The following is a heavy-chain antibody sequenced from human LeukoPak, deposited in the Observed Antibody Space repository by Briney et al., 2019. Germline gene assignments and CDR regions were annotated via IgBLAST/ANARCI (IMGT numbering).Heavy chain of an antibody. J-gene: IGHJ6*02. CDR1: GGSISSYY. Sequence: SETLSLTCTVSGGSISSYYWSWIRQPPGEGLEWIGYIYYSGSTNYNPSLKSRVTISVDTSKNQFSLKLSSVTAADTAVYYCARFRTYLHPPARPGPIYYYYYGMDVWGQGTTVTVSS. V-gene: IGHV4-59*01. D-gene: IGHD1-1*01. CDR2: IYYSGST. CDR3: ARFRTYLHPPARPGPIYYYYYGMDV.